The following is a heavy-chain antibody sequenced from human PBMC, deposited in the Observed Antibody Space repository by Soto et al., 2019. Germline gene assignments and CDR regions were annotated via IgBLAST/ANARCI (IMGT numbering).Heavy chain of an antibody. CDR3: ARSYGSGSYSRIGAFDI. Sequence: QVQLQESGPGLVKPSQTLSLTCTVSGGSISSGGYYWSWIRQHPGKALEWIGYIYYSGSTYYNPSLKSRVTISVDTSKNQFSLKLSSVTAADTAVYYCARSYGSGSYSRIGAFDIWGQGTMVTVSS. CDR2: IYYSGST. D-gene: IGHD3-10*01. J-gene: IGHJ3*02. V-gene: IGHV4-31*03. CDR1: GGSISSGGYY.